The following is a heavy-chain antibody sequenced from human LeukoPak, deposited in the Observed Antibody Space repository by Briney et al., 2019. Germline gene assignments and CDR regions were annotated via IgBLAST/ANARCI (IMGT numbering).Heavy chain of an antibody. CDR3: AKGPTEYYYDSSGYFKY. Sequence: GGSLRHSCAASGGSFSIYGIHWVRQAPGKGLEWVAFISYDGSKKDYADSVKGRFTISRDNSKNTLYLQMNRLKSEDTATYYCAKGPTEYYYDSSGYFKYWGQGTLVTVSS. D-gene: IGHD3-22*01. V-gene: IGHV3-30*18. CDR2: ISYDGSKK. CDR1: GGSFSIYG. J-gene: IGHJ4*02.